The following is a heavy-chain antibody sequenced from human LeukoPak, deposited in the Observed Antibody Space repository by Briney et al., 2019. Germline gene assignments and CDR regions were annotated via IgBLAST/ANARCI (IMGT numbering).Heavy chain of an antibody. J-gene: IGHJ3*02. CDR2: ISGTDSII. D-gene: IGHD6-13*01. V-gene: IGHV3-11*04. CDR1: GFTFSDYY. CDR3: ARDYSSSWYDAFDI. Sequence: RSGGSLRLSCAASGFTFSDYYMSWIRQAPGKGLEWISYISGTDSIIYYADSVKGRFTISRDNAKNSLYLQMNSLRAEDTAVYYCARDYSSSWYDAFDIWGQGTMVTVST.